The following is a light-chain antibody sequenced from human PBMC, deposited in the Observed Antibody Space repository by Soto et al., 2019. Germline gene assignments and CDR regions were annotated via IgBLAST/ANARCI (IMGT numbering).Light chain of an antibody. J-gene: IGKJ1*01. Sequence: EIVLTQSPGTLSLSPGERATLSCRASQSVSSSYLAWYQQKPGQAPRLLIYGASSRATGIPDRFSGSGSGTDFTLTISRLEPEDCAVYYCQQYAGPLTFGQGTKVEIK. CDR2: GAS. CDR1: QSVSSSY. CDR3: QQYAGPLT. V-gene: IGKV3-20*01.